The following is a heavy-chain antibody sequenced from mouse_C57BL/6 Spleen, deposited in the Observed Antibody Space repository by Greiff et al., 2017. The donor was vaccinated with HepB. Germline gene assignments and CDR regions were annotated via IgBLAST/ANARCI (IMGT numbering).Heavy chain of an antibody. D-gene: IGHD1-1*01. J-gene: IGHJ2*01. CDR3: ANYYGSSHFDY. Sequence: QVQLQQPGAELVKPGASVKLSCKASGYTFTSYWMHWVKQRPGQGLEWIGIIHPNSGSTNYNEKFKSKATLTVDKSSSTAYMQLSSLTSEDSAVYYCANYYGSSHFDYWGQGTTLTVSS. CDR1: GYTFTSYW. V-gene: IGHV1-64*01. CDR2: IHPNSGST.